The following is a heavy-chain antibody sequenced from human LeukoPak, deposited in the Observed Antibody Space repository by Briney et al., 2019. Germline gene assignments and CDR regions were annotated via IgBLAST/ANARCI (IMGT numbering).Heavy chain of an antibody. CDR3: ARVVRRYYDSSGFFDY. D-gene: IGHD3-22*01. CDR2: IYYSGST. Sequence: SETLSLTCTVSGGSISSGGYYWSWIRQHPGEGLEWIGYIYYSGSTYYNPSLKSRVTISVDTSKNQFSLKLSSVTAADTAVYYCARVVRRYYDSSGFFDYWGQGTLVTVSS. CDR1: GGSISSGGYY. V-gene: IGHV4-31*03. J-gene: IGHJ4*02.